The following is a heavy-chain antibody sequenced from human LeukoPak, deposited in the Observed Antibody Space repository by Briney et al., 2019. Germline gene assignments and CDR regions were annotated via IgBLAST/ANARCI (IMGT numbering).Heavy chain of an antibody. CDR3: ARAPDGWYPYFDY. J-gene: IGHJ4*02. CDR1: GFTFSNYW. CDR2: IKEDGSEK. Sequence: GGSLRLSCAASGFTFSNYWMSWVRQAPGRGLEWVANIKEDGSEKNYVDSVKGRFTISRDNAKNSLNLQMNSLRAEDTAVYYCARAPDGWYPYFDYWAQGILVTVSS. D-gene: IGHD6-19*01. V-gene: IGHV3-7*04.